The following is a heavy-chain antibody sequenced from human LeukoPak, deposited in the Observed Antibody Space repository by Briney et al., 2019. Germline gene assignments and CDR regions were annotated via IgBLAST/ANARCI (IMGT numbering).Heavy chain of an antibody. CDR3: AGASTVTSYYYYGMDV. Sequence: SETLSLTCTVSGGSISSYYWSWIRQPPGKGLEWIGYIYYSGSTNYNPSLKSRVTISVDTSKNQFSLKLGSVTAADTAVYYCAGASTVTSYYYYGMDVWGQGTTVTVSS. D-gene: IGHD4-17*01. CDR1: GGSISSYY. V-gene: IGHV4-59*01. CDR2: IYYSGST. J-gene: IGHJ6*02.